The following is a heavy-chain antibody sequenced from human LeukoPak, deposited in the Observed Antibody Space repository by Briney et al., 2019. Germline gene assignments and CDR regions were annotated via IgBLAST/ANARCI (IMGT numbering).Heavy chain of an antibody. Sequence: ASVKVSCKASGYTFTSYALHWVRQAPGQRLEWMGWINAGNDNKKYSQKFQGRVTITRDKSASAAYMELSSLRSEDTAVYYCARGESVNLGFDYWGQGTLVTVSS. CDR1: GYTFTSYA. CDR2: INAGNDNK. V-gene: IGHV1-3*01. J-gene: IGHJ4*02. D-gene: IGHD1-14*01. CDR3: ARGESVNLGFDY.